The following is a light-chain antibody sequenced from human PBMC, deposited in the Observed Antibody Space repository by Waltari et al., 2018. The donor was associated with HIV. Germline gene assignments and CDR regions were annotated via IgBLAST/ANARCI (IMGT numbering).Light chain of an antibody. V-gene: IGKV1-33*01. CDR3: QQSDDVPT. Sequence: DIQMTQTPSSLSASVGDRVTITCQASQDINKHLNWYQQKPGKAPKLLISAAASLETGVPSRFSGSGSGTDFTFTIRSLQPEDIATYYCQQSDDVPTFGGGTKVEIK. CDR2: AAA. J-gene: IGKJ4*01. CDR1: QDINKH.